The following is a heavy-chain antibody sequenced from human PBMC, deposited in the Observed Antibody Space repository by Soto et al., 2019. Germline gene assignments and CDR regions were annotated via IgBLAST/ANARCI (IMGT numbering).Heavy chain of an antibody. Sequence: VGSLRLSCAASGFTFSDYYMSWIRQAPGRGLEWVSYISSSGSTIYYADSVKGRFTISRDNTKNSVYLQMGSLTVEDTAVYYCAREKRANGVLDYWGQGTRVTVSS. CDR1: GFTFSDYY. D-gene: IGHD4-17*01. V-gene: IGHV3-11*04. J-gene: IGHJ4*02. CDR3: AREKRANGVLDY. CDR2: ISSSGSTI.